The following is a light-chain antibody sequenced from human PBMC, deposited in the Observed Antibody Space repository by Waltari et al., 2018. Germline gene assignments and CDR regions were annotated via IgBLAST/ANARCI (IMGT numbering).Light chain of an antibody. CDR3: GTWDSSLSGAV. J-gene: IGLJ7*01. CDR1: SSNLGNNY. Sequence: QSVLTQPPSVSAAPGQRVTISCSGRSSNLGNNYVSWYRQFPGTAPKLLIYENTERPSGIPGRFSGSKSGTSATLDITGLQAGDEADYYCGTWDSSLSGAVFGGGTHLTVL. V-gene: IGLV1-51*02. CDR2: ENT.